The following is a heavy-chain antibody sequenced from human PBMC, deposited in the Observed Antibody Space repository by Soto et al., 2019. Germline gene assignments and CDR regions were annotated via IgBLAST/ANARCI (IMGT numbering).Heavy chain of an antibody. V-gene: IGHV4-34*01. CDR2: INHSGST. D-gene: IGHD6-19*01. J-gene: IGHJ5*02. CDR1: GGSFSGYY. Sequence: QVQLQQWGAGLLKPSETLSLTCAVYGGSFSGYYWSWIRQPPGKGLEWIGEINHSGSTNYNPSLKSRVTISVDTSKNQFSLKLSSVTAADTAVYYCARGYSSGWSFPSTWGQGTLVTVSS. CDR3: ARGYSSGWSFPST.